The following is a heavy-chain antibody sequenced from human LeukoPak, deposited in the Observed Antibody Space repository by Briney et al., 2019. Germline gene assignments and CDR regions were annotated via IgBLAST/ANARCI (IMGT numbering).Heavy chain of an antibody. CDR1: GFPLSSYA. V-gene: IGHV3-23*01. Sequence: GGSLRLSCAVSGFPLSSYAMSWVRQAPGKGLEWVSATSSSDAGTYYADSVRGRFTISRDNAKNSLYLQMNSLRAEDTAVYYCARDWNYDYFDYWGQGTLVTVSS. D-gene: IGHD1-7*01. CDR2: TSSSDAGT. CDR3: ARDWNYDYFDY. J-gene: IGHJ4*02.